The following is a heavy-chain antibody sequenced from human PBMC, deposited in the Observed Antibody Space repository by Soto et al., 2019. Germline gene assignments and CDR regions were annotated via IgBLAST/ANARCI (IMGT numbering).Heavy chain of an antibody. Sequence: EVQLVESGGGLVQPGGSLRLSCAASGFTFSTYWIHWVRQAPGKGLVWVSRINSDGSSTSYADSVKGRFTISRDNARNRLYLQMNSLRAEDTAVYHCVREPRGRDCSSTRCFLGNDAFDIWGKGTMVTVSS. D-gene: IGHD2-2*01. J-gene: IGHJ3*02. CDR3: VREPRGRDCSSTRCFLGNDAFDI. CDR1: GFTFSTYW. V-gene: IGHV3-74*01. CDR2: INSDGSST.